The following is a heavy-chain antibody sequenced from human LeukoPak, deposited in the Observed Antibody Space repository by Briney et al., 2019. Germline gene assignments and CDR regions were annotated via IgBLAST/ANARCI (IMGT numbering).Heavy chain of an antibody. D-gene: IGHD3-10*01. CDR1: GFTFSSYA. Sequence: GGSLRLSCAASGFTFSSYAMSWVRQAPGKGLEWVSYISSSGSAIYYADSVKGRFTISRDNAKNSLYLQMSSLRAEDTAVYYCVRLSGTYYYTSGLDYWGQGTLVTVSS. V-gene: IGHV3-48*04. CDR3: VRLSGTYYYTSGLDY. J-gene: IGHJ4*02. CDR2: ISSSGSAI.